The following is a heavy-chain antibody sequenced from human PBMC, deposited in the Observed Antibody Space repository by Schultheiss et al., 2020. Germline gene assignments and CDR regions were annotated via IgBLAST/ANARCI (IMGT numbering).Heavy chain of an antibody. V-gene: IGHV1-18*01. CDR2: INPNSGGT. Sequence: ASVKVSCKASGGTFSSYAISWVRQAPGQGLEWMGWINPNSGGTNYAQRLQGRVTMTTDTSTSTAYMELRSLRSDDTAVYYCARLVATRDTFHYYDMDVWGQGTTVTVSS. J-gene: IGHJ6*02. CDR1: GGTFSSYA. CDR3: ARLVATRDTFHYYDMDV.